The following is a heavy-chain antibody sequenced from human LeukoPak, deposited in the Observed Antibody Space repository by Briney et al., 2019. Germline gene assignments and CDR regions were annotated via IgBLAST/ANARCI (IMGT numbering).Heavy chain of an antibody. D-gene: IGHD5-12*01. Sequence: ASVKVSCKASGYTFTIFHIHWVRQAPGQGLEWMGMTNPSDGSTSFAQKFQGRVTMTSDRSTSTVALDLSSLRSDDTAVYYCARESTFRLLRNVSDIWGQGTMVTVSS. CDR3: ARESTFRLLRNVSDI. V-gene: IGHV1-46*01. CDR1: GYTFTIFH. CDR2: TNPSDGST. J-gene: IGHJ3*02.